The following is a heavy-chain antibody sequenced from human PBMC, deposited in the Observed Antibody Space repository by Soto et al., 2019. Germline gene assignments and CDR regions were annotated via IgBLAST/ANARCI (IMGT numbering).Heavy chain of an antibody. V-gene: IGHV3-21*04. Sequence: GGSLRLSCAASAFTFSSYSMNWVRQAPGKGLEWVSSISSSSSYIYYADSVKGRFTISRDNAKNSLSLQMNSLSAEHTAVYYCARGDYDEVDYDGMDVWRQRSTVIVSS. J-gene: IGHJ6*01. CDR1: AFTFSSYS. D-gene: IGHD4-17*01. CDR2: ISSSSSYI. CDR3: ARGDYDEVDYDGMDV.